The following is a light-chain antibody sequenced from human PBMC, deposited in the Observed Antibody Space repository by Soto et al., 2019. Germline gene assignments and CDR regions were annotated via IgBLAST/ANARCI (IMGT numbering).Light chain of an antibody. CDR2: ATS. CDR3: QQTYSMPVT. Sequence: DVQMTQSPSSLSASVGDRVTITCRASQSIASFLHWYQQRPGTAPKLLIYATSNLESGVPSRFSGRGSATDFTLSIISLQPEDFATYFCQQTYSMPVTFGQGTKVDIK. V-gene: IGKV1-39*01. J-gene: IGKJ2*01. CDR1: QSIASF.